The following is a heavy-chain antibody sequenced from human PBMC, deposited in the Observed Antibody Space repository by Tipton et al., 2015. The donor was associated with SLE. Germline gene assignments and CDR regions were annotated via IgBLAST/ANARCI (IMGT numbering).Heavy chain of an antibody. Sequence: TLSLTCTVSGGSISSSSYYWGWIRQPPGKGLEWIGRIYYSGSSYYNPSLKSRVSMSLDTSKNQFSLNLTSVTAADTALYYCARDGVRKGWWFFDLWVRGTLVTVSS. CDR1: GGSISSSSYY. CDR3: ARDGVRKGWWFFDL. J-gene: IGHJ2*01. CDR2: IYYSGSS. V-gene: IGHV4-39*07. D-gene: IGHD3-16*01.